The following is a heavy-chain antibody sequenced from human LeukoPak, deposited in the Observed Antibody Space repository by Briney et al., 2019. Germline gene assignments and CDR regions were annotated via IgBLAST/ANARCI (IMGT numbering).Heavy chain of an antibody. CDR3: ARDFYGGTTVVTPDYYYYMDV. D-gene: IGHD4-23*01. J-gene: IGHJ6*03. V-gene: IGHV4-39*07. CDR1: GGSISSSSYY. Sequence: PSETLSLTCTVSGGSISSSSYYWGWIRQPPGKGLEWIGSIYYSGSTYYNPSLKSRVTISVDTSKNQFSLKLSSVTAADTAVYYCARDFYGGTTVVTPDYYYYMDVWGKGTTVTVSS. CDR2: IYYSGST.